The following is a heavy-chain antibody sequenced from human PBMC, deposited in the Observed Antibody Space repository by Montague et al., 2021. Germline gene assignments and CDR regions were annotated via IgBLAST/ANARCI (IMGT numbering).Heavy chain of an antibody. CDR2: VYFTGGT. J-gene: IGHJ4*02. CDR3: AREKRSSYFSDY. CDR1: GGTVSSGSYY. Sequence: SETLSLTCTVSGGTVSSGSYYLSWIRQPPGKGLEWIGYVYFTGGTNYNPTLKRRVTISLDTSRNQFSLNFDSVTAADTAVYFCAREKRSSYFSDYWGQGIMVTVSS. D-gene: IGHD6-6*01. V-gene: IGHV4-61*01.